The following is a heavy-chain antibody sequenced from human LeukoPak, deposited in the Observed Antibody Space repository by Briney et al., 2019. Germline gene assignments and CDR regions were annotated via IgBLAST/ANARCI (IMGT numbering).Heavy chain of an antibody. CDR2: ISGSGAGT. CDR3: AKMVREFYTISYYFDY. CDR1: GFTFSSYA. D-gene: IGHD2-8*01. J-gene: IGHJ4*02. V-gene: IGHV3-23*01. Sequence: GGSLRLSCAVSGFTFSSYAMNWVRQAPGKGLEGVSGISGSGAGTYYADSVKGRFTISRDNSKNTLYLQINSLRAEDTAVYYCAKMVREFYTISYYFDYWGQGTLVTVSS.